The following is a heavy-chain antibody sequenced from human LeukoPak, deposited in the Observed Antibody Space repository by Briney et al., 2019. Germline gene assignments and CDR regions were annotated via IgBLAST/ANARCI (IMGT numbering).Heavy chain of an antibody. CDR1: RFTFSDYY. D-gene: IGHD6-13*01. J-gene: IGHJ4*02. Sequence: PGGSLRLSCAASRFTFSDYYMSWIRQAPGKGLEWVSYISSSGSTIYYADSVKGRFTISRDNAKNSLYLQMNSLRAEDTAVYYCARGPYSSSWYLFYYFDYWGQGTLVTVSS. CDR2: ISSSGSTI. V-gene: IGHV3-11*01. CDR3: ARGPYSSSWYLFYYFDY.